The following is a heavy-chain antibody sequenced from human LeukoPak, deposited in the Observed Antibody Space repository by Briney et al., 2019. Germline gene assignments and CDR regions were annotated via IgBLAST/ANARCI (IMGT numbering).Heavy chain of an antibody. CDR2: THHSGST. Sequence: SETLSLTCAVSGDSISSSNWWNWVRQPPGKGLEWIGETHHSGSTHYNPSLKSGVTISVDKSKNQFSLKLNSVTAADTAVYYCARRGSGWYFDYWGQGTLVTVSS. V-gene: IGHV4-4*02. CDR3: ARRGSGWYFDY. CDR1: GDSISSSNW. J-gene: IGHJ4*02. D-gene: IGHD6-19*01.